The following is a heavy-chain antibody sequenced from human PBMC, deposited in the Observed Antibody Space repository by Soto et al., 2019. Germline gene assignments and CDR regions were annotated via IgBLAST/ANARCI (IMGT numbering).Heavy chain of an antibody. CDR1: GYTFTSYG. CDR2: ISAYNGNT. D-gene: IGHD3-9*01. V-gene: IGHV1-18*01. CDR3: ALSGVLTGYYRDYYYYGMDV. Sequence: GASVKVSCKASGYTFTSYGISWVRQAPGQGLEWMGWISAYNGNTNYAQKLQGRVTMTTDTSTSTAYMELRSLRSDDTAVYYCALSGVLTGYYRDYYYYGMDVWGQGTTVTVS. J-gene: IGHJ6*02.